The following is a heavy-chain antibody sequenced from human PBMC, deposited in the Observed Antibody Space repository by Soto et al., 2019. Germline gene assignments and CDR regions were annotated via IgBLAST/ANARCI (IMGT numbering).Heavy chain of an antibody. V-gene: IGHV1-18*01. CDR3: AGAGRTSCERCAFDS. D-gene: IGHD2-2*01. CDR2: ISTYNGNT. J-gene: IGHJ3*02. Sequence: ASVKVSCKASGYTFTSYGISWVRQAPGQGLEWMGWISTYNGNTNYAQKLQGRVTMTTDSSTSTAYMELRSLRSDDTAVTDCAGAGRTSCERCAFDSWGKGTMVTVSS. CDR1: GYTFTSYG.